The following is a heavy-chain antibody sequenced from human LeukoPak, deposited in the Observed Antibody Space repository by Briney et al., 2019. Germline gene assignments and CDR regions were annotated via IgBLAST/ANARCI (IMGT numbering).Heavy chain of an antibody. J-gene: IGHJ2*01. CDR1: GFTFGNYN. CDR3: ARDGGAVTTLSWYFDL. CDR2: ISSSSSYI. Sequence: GGSLKLPWEAPGFTFGNYNLNWFRQPPGRGLEGVSSISSSSSYIYYADSVKGRFTISRDNSKNTLYLQMNSLRAEDTAVYYCARDGGAVTTLSWYFDLWGRGTLVTVSS. V-gene: IGHV3-21*01. D-gene: IGHD4-17*01.